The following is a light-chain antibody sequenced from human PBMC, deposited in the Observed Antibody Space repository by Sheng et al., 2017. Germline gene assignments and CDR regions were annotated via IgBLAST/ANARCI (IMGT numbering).Light chain of an antibody. CDR2: EVS. J-gene: IGLJ3*02. CDR1: SSDVGSYNL. Sequence: QSALTQPASVSGSPGQSITISCTGTSSDVGSYNLVSWYQQHPGKAPKLMIYEVSKRPSGVSNRFSGSKSANTASLTISGLQAEDEADYYCCSYAGSVTWVFGGGTKLTVL. CDR3: CSYAGSVTWV. V-gene: IGLV2-23*02.